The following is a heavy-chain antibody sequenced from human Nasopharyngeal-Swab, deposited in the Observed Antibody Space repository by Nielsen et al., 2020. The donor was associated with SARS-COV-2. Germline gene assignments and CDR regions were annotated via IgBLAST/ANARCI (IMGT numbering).Heavy chain of an antibody. Sequence: GWSLRLSCAASGFTFRAYWMHWVRQAPGKGLVWVSRINGDGSTTSYADSVKGRFTMSRDNAKNTAYLQVNSLSAEDTAVYYCIRGGRRFGLSSLDYWGQGTLVTVSS. D-gene: IGHD3-10*01. V-gene: IGHV3-74*01. CDR3: IRGGRRFGLSSLDY. CDR2: INGDGSTT. J-gene: IGHJ4*02. CDR1: GFTFRAYW.